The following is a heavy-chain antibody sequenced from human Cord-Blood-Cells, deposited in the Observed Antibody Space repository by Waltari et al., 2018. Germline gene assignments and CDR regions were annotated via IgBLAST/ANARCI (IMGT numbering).Heavy chain of an antibody. CDR2: ISYDGSNK. CDR1: GFTFSSYG. V-gene: IGHV3-30*18. J-gene: IGHJ4*02. CDR3: AKNQRRTTVTTFDY. D-gene: IGHD4-17*01. Sequence: QVQLVESGGGVVQPGRSLRLSCAASGFTFSSYGMHWVRPAPGKGLEWVAVISYDGSNKYYADSVKGRFTISRDNSKNTLYLQMNSLRAEDTAVYYCAKNQRRTTVTTFDYWGQGTLVTVSS.